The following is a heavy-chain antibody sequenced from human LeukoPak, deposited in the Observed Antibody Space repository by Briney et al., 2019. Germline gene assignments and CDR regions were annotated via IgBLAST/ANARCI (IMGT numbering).Heavy chain of an antibody. Sequence: SGTLSLTCAVSGVSISSYYRSWIRQPPGKGLEWIGYIYYSGSTNYNPSPMSRVNISVEASKNQFSLKLSSVAAADTAVYYCAREPDYYYGMDVWGKGTTVTVSS. J-gene: IGHJ6*04. CDR2: IYYSGST. CDR1: GVSISSYY. CDR3: AREPDYYYGMDV. V-gene: IGHV4-59*01.